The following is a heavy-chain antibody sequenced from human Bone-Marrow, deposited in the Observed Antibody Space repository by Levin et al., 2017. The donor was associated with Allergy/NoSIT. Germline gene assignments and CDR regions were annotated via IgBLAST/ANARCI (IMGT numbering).Heavy chain of an antibody. CDR3: ARMDSSGWFDY. D-gene: IGHD6-19*01. CDR2: IYPADSDT. CDR1: GSTFTSHW. Sequence: GGSLRLSCKVSGSTFTSHWIAWVRQVPGKGLEWMGMIYPADSDTRYSPSFQGQVTMSVDKSITTSYLQWSSLKASDTAVYFCARMDSSGWFDYWGQGTLVTVSS. J-gene: IGHJ4*01. V-gene: IGHV5-51*01.